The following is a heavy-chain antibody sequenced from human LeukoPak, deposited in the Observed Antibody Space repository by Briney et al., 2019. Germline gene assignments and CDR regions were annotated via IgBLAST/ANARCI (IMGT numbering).Heavy chain of an antibody. J-gene: IGHJ6*03. Sequence: ASVKVSCKASGYTFTSYGISWVRQAPGQGLEWMGWVSAYNGNTNYAQKLQGRVTMTTDTSTSTAYMELRSLRSDDTAVYYCARGLVPAALYYYYMDVWGKGTTVTVSS. D-gene: IGHD2-2*01. V-gene: IGHV1-18*01. CDR2: VSAYNGNT. CDR1: GYTFTSYG. CDR3: ARGLVPAALYYYYMDV.